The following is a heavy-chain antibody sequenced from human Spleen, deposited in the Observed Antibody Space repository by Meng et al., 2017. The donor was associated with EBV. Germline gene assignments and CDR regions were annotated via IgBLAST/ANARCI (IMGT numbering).Heavy chain of an antibody. CDR3: ARGPYYE. J-gene: IGHJ4*02. CDR2: INQSGSI. V-gene: IGHV4-34*01. CDR1: GGSFSSYY. Sequence: QGQLQQWGAGLLKPSETLSLTCAVPGGSFSSYYWSWIRQPPGKGLEWIGEINQSGSIYYNPSLMGRVTISGDTSRNQFSLKLISVTAADTAVYYCARGPYYEWGQGTLVTVSS. D-gene: IGHD1-26*01.